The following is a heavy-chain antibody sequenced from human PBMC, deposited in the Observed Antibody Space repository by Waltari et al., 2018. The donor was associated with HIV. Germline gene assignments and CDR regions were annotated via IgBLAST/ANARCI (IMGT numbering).Heavy chain of an antibody. CDR2: FNPNSGGT. D-gene: IGHD3-10*01. J-gene: IGHJ4*02. CDR1: GYPFTAYY. CDR3: ARGLSGNYHSCLGY. V-gene: IGHV1-2*02. Sequence: QVQLVQSGAEVKKPGASVKVSCKASGYPFTAYYMPWVRQAPGQGLEWMGWFNPNSGGTNYAQKFEGRVTLTLDTSITTAYMELSSLRSDDTAVYYCARGLSGNYHSCLGYWGQGTLVTVSS.